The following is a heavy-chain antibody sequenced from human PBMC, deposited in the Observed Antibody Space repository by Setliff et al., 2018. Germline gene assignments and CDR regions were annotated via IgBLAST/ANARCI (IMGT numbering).Heavy chain of an antibody. D-gene: IGHD2-15*01. CDR3: ARGANPGEGYCSGGSCYTCVY. J-gene: IGHJ4*02. Sequence: SVKVSCKASGGTFSSYAISWVRQAPGQGLEWMGGIIPILGIANYAQKFQGRVTITTDESTSTAYMELSSLRSEDTAVYYCARGANPGEGYCSGGSCYTCVYWGQGTLVTVSS. CDR2: IIPILGIA. CDR1: GGTFSSYA. V-gene: IGHV1-69*10.